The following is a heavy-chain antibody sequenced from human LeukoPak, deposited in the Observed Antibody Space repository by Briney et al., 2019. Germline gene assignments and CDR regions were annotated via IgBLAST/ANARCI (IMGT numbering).Heavy chain of an antibody. Sequence: GGSLRLSCAASGFTFSSHWMHWARQAPGKGLVWVSRINSDGSSISYADSVKGRFSISRDNAKNTLYLQMNSLRVEDTAVYYCARGRPHGNDYWGQGTLVTVSS. J-gene: IGHJ4*02. CDR3: ARGRPHGNDY. D-gene: IGHD4-23*01. CDR1: GFTFSSHW. CDR2: INSDGSSI. V-gene: IGHV3-74*01.